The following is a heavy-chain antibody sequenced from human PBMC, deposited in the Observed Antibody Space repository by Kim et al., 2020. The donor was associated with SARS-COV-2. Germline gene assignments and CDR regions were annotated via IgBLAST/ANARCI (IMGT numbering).Heavy chain of an antibody. CDR2: IYYSGST. V-gene: IGHV4-39*07. CDR1: GGSISSSSYY. CDR3: ARDLGELGITIFGVVIGGNFDY. J-gene: IGHJ4*02. Sequence: SETLSLTCTVSGGSISSSSYYWGWIRQPPGKGLEWIGSIYYSGSTYYNPSLKSRVTISVDTSKNQFSLKLSSVTAADTAVYYCARDLGELGITIFGVVIGGNFDYWGQGTLVTVSS. D-gene: IGHD3-3*01.